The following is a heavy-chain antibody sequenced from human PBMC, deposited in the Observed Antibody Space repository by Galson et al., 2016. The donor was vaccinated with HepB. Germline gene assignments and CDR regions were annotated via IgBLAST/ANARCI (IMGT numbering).Heavy chain of an antibody. D-gene: IGHD4-23*01. Sequence: SLRLSCAASGFSFSTFGTHWVRQAPGKGLEWVSSISSSSTYIYYADSVKGRFTISRDNAKNSLYLQMNSLRAEDTAVYYCARAMESGSNSVGYWGQGTLVTVSS. CDR1: GFSFSTFG. CDR2: ISSSSTYI. J-gene: IGHJ4*02. CDR3: ARAMESGSNSVGY. V-gene: IGHV3-21*01.